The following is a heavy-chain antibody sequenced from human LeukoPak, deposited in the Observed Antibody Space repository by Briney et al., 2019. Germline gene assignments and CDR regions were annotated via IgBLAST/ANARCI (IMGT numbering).Heavy chain of an antibody. D-gene: IGHD6-13*01. V-gene: IGHV1-3*03. CDR1: GYTFTSYA. CDR2: INAGNGNT. J-gene: IGHJ6*03. Sequence: ASVKVSCKASGYTFTSYAMHWVRQAPGQRLEWMGWINAGNGNTKYSQEFQGRVTITRDTSASTAYMELSSLRSEDMAVYYCARGGSSWQGSLYYMDVWGKGTTVTVSS. CDR3: ARGGSSWQGSLYYMDV.